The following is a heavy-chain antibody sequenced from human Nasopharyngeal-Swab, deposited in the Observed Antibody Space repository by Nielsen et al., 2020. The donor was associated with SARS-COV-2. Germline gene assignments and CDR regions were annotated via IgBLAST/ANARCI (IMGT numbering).Heavy chain of an antibody. CDR3: AKERYQSGSGRYPRDFDQ. J-gene: IGHJ4*02. CDR2: ISFDGSDE. V-gene: IGHV3-30*18. CDR1: GFTFSRYG. D-gene: IGHD3-10*01. Sequence: GESLKISCAASGFTFSRYGIHWVRQAPGKGLEWVAIISFDGSDEYYADSVKGRFTISRDNSKNTLYLQMNSLRPEDTAVYYCAKERYQSGSGRYPRDFDQWGQGTLVTVSS.